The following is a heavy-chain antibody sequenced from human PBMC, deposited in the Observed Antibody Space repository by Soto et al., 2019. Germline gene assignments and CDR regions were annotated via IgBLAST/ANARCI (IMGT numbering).Heavy chain of an antibody. V-gene: IGHV4-34*01. J-gene: IGHJ4*02. CDR1: GGSFSDFY. D-gene: IGHD3-22*01. CDR3: ARGGYYVMEFDY. CDR2: INHSGST. Sequence: SETLSLTCAVYGGSFSDFYWNWIRQPPGKGLEWIGEINHSGSTNYNPSLKSRVTISVDTSKNQFSLKLSSVTAADTAVYYCARGGYYVMEFDYWGQGTLVTVSS.